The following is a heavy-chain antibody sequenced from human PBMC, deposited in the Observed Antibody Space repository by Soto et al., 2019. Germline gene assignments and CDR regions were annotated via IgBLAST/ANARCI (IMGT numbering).Heavy chain of an antibody. Sequence: SGPTLVNPTQTLTLTCTFSGFSLTSKGVGVAWIRQPPGRALEWLALIYWDGDKAYNPSLKNRLTITEDTSRNQVVLTMTNMDPVDTATYYCAHSIRGHYEVFLDYWGQGILVTVSS. CDR1: GFSLTSKGVG. D-gene: IGHD4-17*01. CDR3: AHSIRGHYEVFLDY. J-gene: IGHJ4*02. V-gene: IGHV2-5*02. CDR2: IYWDGDK.